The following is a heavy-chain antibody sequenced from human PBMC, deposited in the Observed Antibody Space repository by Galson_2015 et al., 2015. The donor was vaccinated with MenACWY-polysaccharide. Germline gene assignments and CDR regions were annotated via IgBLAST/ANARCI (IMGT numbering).Heavy chain of an antibody. V-gene: IGHV1-3*01. CDR3: ARDQRAAAGNYYYGMDV. CDR2: INAGNGNT. D-gene: IGHD6-13*01. CDR1: GYTFTSYG. J-gene: IGHJ6*02. Sequence: SVKVSCKASGYTFTSYGISWVRQAPGQRLEWMGWINAGNGNTKYSQKFQGRVTITRDTSASTAYMELSSLRSEDTAVYYCARDQRAAAGNYYYGMDVWGQGTTVTVSS.